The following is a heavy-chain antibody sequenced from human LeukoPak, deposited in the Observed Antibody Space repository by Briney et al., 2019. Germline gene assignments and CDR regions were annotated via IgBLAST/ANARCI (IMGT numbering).Heavy chain of an antibody. V-gene: IGHV3-23*01. CDR2: ISGSGGRT. CDR3: TASDHLYCSSSSCHFDY. CDR1: GFTFSSYA. D-gene: IGHD2-2*01. Sequence: GGSLRLSCAASGFTFSSYAMNWVRQAPGKGLKWVSGISGSGGRTYYTDSVKGRFTISRDNSKNTLYLQMNSLKTEDTAVYYCTASDHLYCSSSSCHFDYWGQGTLVTVAS. J-gene: IGHJ4*02.